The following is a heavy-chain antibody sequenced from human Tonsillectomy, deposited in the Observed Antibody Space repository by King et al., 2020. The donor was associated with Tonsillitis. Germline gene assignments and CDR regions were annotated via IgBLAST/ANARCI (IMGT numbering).Heavy chain of an antibody. J-gene: IGHJ3*01. CDR1: GFTFSDCA. D-gene: IGHD7-27*01. CDR3: AREGTGAGGDAFDV. Sequence: VQLVESGGAVVQPGRSLRLSCAASGFTFSDCAMHWVRQGPGKGLEGLALISYDGDKTFYADSVKGRFTISRDNSNNTLFLHLNSLRPDDTAVYYCAREGTGAGGDAFDVWGQGTMVTVSS. V-gene: IGHV3-30-3*01. CDR2: ISYDGDKT.